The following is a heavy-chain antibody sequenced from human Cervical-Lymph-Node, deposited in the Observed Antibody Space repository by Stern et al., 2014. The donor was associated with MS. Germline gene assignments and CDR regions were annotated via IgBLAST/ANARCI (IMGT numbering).Heavy chain of an antibody. V-gene: IGHV3-7*04. D-gene: IGHD6-13*01. CDR2: INQDGSEE. J-gene: IGHJ5*02. CDR3: ARAAAPGTRALDP. CDR1: GFTFSSYW. Sequence: QLVQSGGGLVQPGGSLRLSCAASGFTFSSYWMNWVRQTPGKGLEWVANINQDGSEETYVGSVKGRFTISRDNAKNSLFLQMNSLRAEDTAVYYCARAAAPGTRALDPWGQGTLVTVSS.